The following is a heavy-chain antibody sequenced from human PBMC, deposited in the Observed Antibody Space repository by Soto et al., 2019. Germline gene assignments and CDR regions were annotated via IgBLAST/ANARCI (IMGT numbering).Heavy chain of an antibody. CDR1: GYTFTSYD. J-gene: IGHJ6*02. CDR3: ARYSWYGPTYYYYYYGMDV. Sequence: QVQLVQSGAEGKKPGASVKVSCKASGYTFTSYDINWVRQATGQGLEWMGWMNPNSGNTGYAQKFQGRVTMTRNTSISTAYMELSSLRSEDTAVYYCARYSWYGPTYYYYYYGMDVWGQGTTVTVSS. V-gene: IGHV1-8*01. CDR2: MNPNSGNT. D-gene: IGHD6-13*01.